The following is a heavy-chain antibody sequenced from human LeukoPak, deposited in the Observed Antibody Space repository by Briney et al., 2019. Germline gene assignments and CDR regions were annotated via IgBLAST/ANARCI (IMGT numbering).Heavy chain of an antibody. CDR3: ARALAAAAGRRAGMMGD. V-gene: IGHV1-46*01. Sequence: GASVKVSCKASGNTFARYYIHWVRQAPGQGLEWMGIINPSGGSTSNAQKFRGRVTMTSDMSTSTVYMELSSLRSEDTAVYYCARALAAAAGRRAGMMGDWGQGTLVTVSS. J-gene: IGHJ4*02. CDR2: INPSGGST. CDR1: GNTFARYY. D-gene: IGHD6-13*01.